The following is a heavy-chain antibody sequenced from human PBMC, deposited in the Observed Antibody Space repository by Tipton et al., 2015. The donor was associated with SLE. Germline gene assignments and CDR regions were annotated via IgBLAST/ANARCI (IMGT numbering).Heavy chain of an antibody. CDR2: ISWNSGRI. D-gene: IGHD2-2*01. J-gene: IGHJ6*03. CDR3: AKETRPSSWGVDMDV. Sequence: RSLRLSCSASGFTFDDYVIHWVRQAPGKGLEWVSGISWNSGRIAYADSVQGRFTISRDNAKNSLYLQMNSLSPEDTALYYCAKETRPSSWGVDMDVWGNGTTVTVSS. CDR1: GFTFDDYV. V-gene: IGHV3-9*01.